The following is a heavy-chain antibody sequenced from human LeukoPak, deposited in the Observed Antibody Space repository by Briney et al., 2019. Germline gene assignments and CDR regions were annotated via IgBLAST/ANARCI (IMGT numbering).Heavy chain of an antibody. CDR1: DDSITMYY. Sequence: PSETLSLTCSVSDDSITMYYWTWIRQPPGKGLEWIGYVDHTGSTNFNPSLNGRVSISRDTTKNLFSLRLRSVTAADTAVYYCARDGEIEQWQDAFDIWGQGTMVTVSS. D-gene: IGHD6-19*01. V-gene: IGHV4-59*01. CDR3: ARDGEIEQWQDAFDI. J-gene: IGHJ3*02. CDR2: VDHTGST.